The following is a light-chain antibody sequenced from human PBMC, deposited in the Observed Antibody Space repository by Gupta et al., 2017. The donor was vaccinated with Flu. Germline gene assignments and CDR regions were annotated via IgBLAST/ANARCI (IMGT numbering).Light chain of an antibody. CDR3: PSYDSSTNVV. J-gene: IGLJ2*01. V-gene: IGLV6-57*01. Sequence: VTISCTRSSGSIAANYVQCYQQTPASYPPTVIYVYNQRPSGVPVRFSGSIDSSSNSVSLHLSGLETEDEAFYYCPSYDSSTNVVFGGRTKVTVL. CDR2: VYN. CDR1: SGSIAANY.